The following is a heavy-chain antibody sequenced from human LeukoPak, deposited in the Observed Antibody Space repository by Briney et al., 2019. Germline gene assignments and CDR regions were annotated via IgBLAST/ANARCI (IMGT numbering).Heavy chain of an antibody. D-gene: IGHD5-18*01. CDR3: ARDVRQYSNWFDP. CDR2: IYYSGST. CDR1: GGSISSGGYY. V-gene: IGHV4-31*03. J-gene: IGHJ5*02. Sequence: SQTLSLTCTVPGGSISSGGYYWSWIRQHPGKGLEWIGYIYYSGSTYYNPSLKSRVTISVDTSKNQFSLKLSSVTAADTAVYYCARDVRQYSNWFDPWGQGTLVTVSS.